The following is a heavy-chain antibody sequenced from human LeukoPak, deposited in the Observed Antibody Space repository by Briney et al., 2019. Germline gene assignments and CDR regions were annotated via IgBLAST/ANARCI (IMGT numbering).Heavy chain of an antibody. CDR2: ISSSSSTI. CDR3: ARSGHSSSSRNNWFDP. D-gene: IGHD6-6*01. Sequence: AGGSLRLSCAASGFTFSSYSMNWVRQAPGKGLEWVSYISSSSSTIYYADSVKGRFTISRDNAKNSLYLQMNSLRAEDTAVYYCARSGHSSSSRNNWFDPWGQGTLVTVSS. V-gene: IGHV3-48*01. J-gene: IGHJ5*02. CDR1: GFTFSSYS.